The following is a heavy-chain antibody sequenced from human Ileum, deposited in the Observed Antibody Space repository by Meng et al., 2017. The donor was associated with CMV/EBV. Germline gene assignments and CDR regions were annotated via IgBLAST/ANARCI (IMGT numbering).Heavy chain of an antibody. CDR2: MNHSGYT. CDR1: GVSFHGSY. J-gene: IGHJ5*02. Sequence: HLQQVVAGPLKPTHTLSLTSAFYGVSFHGSYWGWTREPPGNGLEWIGEMNHSGYTNYNPSLKSRVTISVDTTKNPSSMKLSYVTAADTAVYSCASEPGYCISTSCYGGWFDPWGQGTLVTVSS. CDR3: ASEPGYCISTSCYGGWFDP. V-gene: IGHV4-34*01. D-gene: IGHD2-2*01.